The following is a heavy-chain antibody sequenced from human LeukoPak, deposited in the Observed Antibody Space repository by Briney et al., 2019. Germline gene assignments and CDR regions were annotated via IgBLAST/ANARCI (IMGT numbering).Heavy chain of an antibody. CDR2: ISSSSSYI. D-gene: IGHD6-6*01. CDR1: GFTFSSYS. J-gene: IGHJ4*02. CDR3: ATNPIAARRRGSDY. Sequence: GGSLRLSCAASGFTFSSYSMNWVRQAPGKGLEWVSSISSSSSYIYYADSVKGRFTISRDNAKNSLYLQMNSLRAEDTAVYYCATNPIAARRRGSDYWGQGTLVTVSS. V-gene: IGHV3-21*01.